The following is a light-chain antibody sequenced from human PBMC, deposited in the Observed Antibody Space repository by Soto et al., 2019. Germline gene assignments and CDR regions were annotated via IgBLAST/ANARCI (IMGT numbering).Light chain of an antibody. CDR3: QQYNNWPTWT. CDR2: GAS. CDR1: QSVSSN. V-gene: IGKV3-15*01. Sequence: EIVMTQSPATLSVSPGERATLSCRASQSVSSNLAWYQQKPGQAPGLLIYGASTRATGIPARFSGSGSGTEFTLTISSLQSEDFAVYYCQQYNNWPTWTFGQGTKVDIX. J-gene: IGKJ1*01.